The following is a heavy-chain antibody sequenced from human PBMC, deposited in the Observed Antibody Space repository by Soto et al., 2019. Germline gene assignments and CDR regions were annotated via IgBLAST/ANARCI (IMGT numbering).Heavy chain of an antibody. D-gene: IGHD2-2*01. Sequence: QVQLVQSGAEVKKPGASVKVSCKASGYTFSNYGFSWVRQAPGQRLEWMGRISAYNGNTNYAQKVQDRVTMTTDTSTGTAYMEVRSLRSDDTAVYYCAFSFTSSQWGYGMDVWGPGTTVTVSS. CDR1: GYTFSNYG. CDR3: AFSFTSSQWGYGMDV. J-gene: IGHJ6*02. V-gene: IGHV1-18*01. CDR2: ISAYNGNT.